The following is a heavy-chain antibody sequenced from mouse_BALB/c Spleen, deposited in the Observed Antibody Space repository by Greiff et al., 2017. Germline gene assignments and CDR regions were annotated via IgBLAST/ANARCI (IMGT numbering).Heavy chain of an antibody. J-gene: IGHJ2*01. CDR3: ARRARRDYPYFDY. CDR2: ILPGSGST. Sequence: VKLMESGAELMKPGASVKISCKATGYTFSSYWIEWVKQRPGHGLEWIGEILPGSGSTNYNEKFKGKATFTADTSSNTAYMQLSSLTSEDSAVYYCARRARRDYPYFDYWGQGTTLTVSS. D-gene: IGHD2-4*01. CDR1: GYTFSSYW. V-gene: IGHV1-9*01.